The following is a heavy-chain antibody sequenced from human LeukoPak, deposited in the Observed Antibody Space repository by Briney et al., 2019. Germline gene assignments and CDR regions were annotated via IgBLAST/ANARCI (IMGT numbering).Heavy chain of an antibody. CDR2: ISPDGSSQ. CDR3: AKDRSSSWSFDY. J-gene: IGHJ4*02. D-gene: IGHD6-13*01. CDR1: GLTFSRNG. V-gene: IGHV3-30*18. Sequence: PGRSLRLSCAASGLTFSRNGMHWVRQPPGKGLEWVSVISPDGSSQDYADSVKGRFTISRDNSENTLYLQMNGLRAEDTAVYYCAKDRSSSWSFDYWGQGTLVTVSS.